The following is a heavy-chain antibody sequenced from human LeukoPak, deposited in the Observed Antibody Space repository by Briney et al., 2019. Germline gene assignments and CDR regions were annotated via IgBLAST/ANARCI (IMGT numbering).Heavy chain of an antibody. CDR2: IYYSGTT. Sequence: PSETLSLTCTVSGGSISSHYWSWIRQPPGKGLEWIGYIYYSGTTNYNPSLKSRVTISVDTSKNQFSLKLSSVTAADTAVYYCARLKLGAYFDLWGRGTLVTVSS. V-gene: IGHV4-59*11. D-gene: IGHD3-16*01. J-gene: IGHJ2*01. CDR3: ARLKLGAYFDL. CDR1: GGSISSHY.